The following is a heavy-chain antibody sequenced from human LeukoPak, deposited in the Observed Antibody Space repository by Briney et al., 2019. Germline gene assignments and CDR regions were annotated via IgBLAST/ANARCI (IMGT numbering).Heavy chain of an antibody. CDR2: INPNSGNT. CDR3: ARAEQWLENYYYMDV. V-gene: IGHV1-8*02. Sequence: GASVKVSCKASGYTFIAYYMHWVRQAPGQGLEWMGWINPNSGNTGYAQKFQGRVTISRKNSITTAYMELSSLRSEDTAVYYCARAEQWLENYYYMDVWGKGTTVTVSS. J-gene: IGHJ6*03. D-gene: IGHD6-19*01. CDR1: GYTFIAYY.